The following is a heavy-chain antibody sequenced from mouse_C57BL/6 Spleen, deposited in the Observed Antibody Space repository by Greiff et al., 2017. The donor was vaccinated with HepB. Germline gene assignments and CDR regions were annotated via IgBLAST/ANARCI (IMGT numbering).Heavy chain of an antibody. Sequence: EVMLVESGAELVRPGASVKLSCTASGFNIKDDYMHWVKQRPEQGLEWIGWIDPENGDTEYASKFQGKATITADTSSNTAYLQLSSLTSEDTAVYYCTTGWPMDYWGQGTSVTVSS. V-gene: IGHV14-4*01. CDR1: GFNIKDDY. D-gene: IGHD1-1*02. CDR2: IDPENGDT. CDR3: TTGWPMDY. J-gene: IGHJ4*01.